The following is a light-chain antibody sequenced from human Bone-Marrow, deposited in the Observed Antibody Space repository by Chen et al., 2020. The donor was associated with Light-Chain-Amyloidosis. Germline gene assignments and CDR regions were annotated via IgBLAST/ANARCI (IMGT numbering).Light chain of an antibody. CDR2: EVT. CDR1: SSDVGGDNH. Sequence: QSALTQPASLSGSPGQSVTIYCTGTSSDVGGDNHVSWYQQHPDKAPKLMIYEVTNRPSWVPDRFSGSKSDNTASLTISGLQTEDEADYFCSSYTITNTLVFGSGTRVTVL. V-gene: IGLV2-14*01. J-gene: IGLJ1*01. CDR3: SSYTITNTLV.